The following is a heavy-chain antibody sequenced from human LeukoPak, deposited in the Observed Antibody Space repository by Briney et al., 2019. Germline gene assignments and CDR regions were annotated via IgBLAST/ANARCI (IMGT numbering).Heavy chain of an antibody. V-gene: IGHV1-2*02. CDR3: ARDQSSGWYDYFDY. Sequence: GASVKVSCKASGYTFTGYYMHWVRQAPGLGLEWMGWINPNSGGTNYAQKFQGRVTMTRDTSISTAYMELSRLRSDDTAVYYCARDQSSGWYDYFDYWGQGTLVTVSS. CDR2: INPNSGGT. J-gene: IGHJ4*02. D-gene: IGHD6-19*01. CDR1: GYTFTGYY.